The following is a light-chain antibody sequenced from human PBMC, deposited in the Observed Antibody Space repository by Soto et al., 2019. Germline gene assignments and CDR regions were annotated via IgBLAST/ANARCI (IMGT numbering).Light chain of an antibody. CDR3: TSCTTIPTMI. CDR2: DVN. J-gene: IGLJ7*01. Sequence: QSALTQPASVSGSPGQSITISCTGTRSDIGAYNFVSWYQQHPGEVPKLILYDVNVRPSGVSNRFSGSKSGNTASLTISGLQAEDEADYDFTSCTTIPTMIFGGGTQLTVL. V-gene: IGLV2-14*03. CDR1: RSDIGAYNF.